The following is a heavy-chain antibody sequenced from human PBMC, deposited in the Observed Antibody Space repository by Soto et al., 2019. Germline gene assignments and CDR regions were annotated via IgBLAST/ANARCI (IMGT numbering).Heavy chain of an antibody. CDR3: ERPTYYYDSSGPPAY. CDR2: ISSSSSTI. CDR1: GFTFSTYS. Sequence: GGSLRLSCAASGFTFSTYSMNWVRQAPGKGLEWVSYISSSSSTIFYTDSVKGRFTVSRDNAKNSLYLQMNSLRAEETAVYYCERPTYYYDSSGPPAYWGQGTLVNVSS. D-gene: IGHD3-22*01. V-gene: IGHV3-48*01. J-gene: IGHJ4*02.